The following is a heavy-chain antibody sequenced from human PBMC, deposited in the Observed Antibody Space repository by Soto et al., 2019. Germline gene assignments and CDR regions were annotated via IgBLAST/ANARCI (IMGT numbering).Heavy chain of an antibody. V-gene: IGHV4-30-4*01. D-gene: IGHD6-19*01. CDR3: ARVSAVSAAYYFDY. Sequence: QVQLRESGPGLMRPSQTLSLTYTVSGASVTSTGYYWTWIRQSPGKGLEWLGYILHNGNADYSPSLETRLSLSLDSSKNQFSLKVNSVSAADTAIYFCARVSAVSAAYYFDYWGQGALVTVSS. CDR2: ILHNGNA. CDR1: GASVTSTGYY. J-gene: IGHJ4*02.